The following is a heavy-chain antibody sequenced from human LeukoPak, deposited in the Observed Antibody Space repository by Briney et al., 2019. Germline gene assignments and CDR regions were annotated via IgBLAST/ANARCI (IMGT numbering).Heavy chain of an antibody. D-gene: IGHD2-2*01. V-gene: IGHV1-69*02. CDR1: GGTFSSYT. Sequence: ASVKVSCKASGGTFSSYTISWVRQAPGQGLEWMGRIIPILGIANYAQKFQGSVTITADKSTSTAYMELSSLRSEDTAVYCCARQKYCSSTSCPLGIWGQGTMVTVSS. CDR2: IIPILGIA. CDR3: ARQKYCSSTSCPLGI. J-gene: IGHJ3*02.